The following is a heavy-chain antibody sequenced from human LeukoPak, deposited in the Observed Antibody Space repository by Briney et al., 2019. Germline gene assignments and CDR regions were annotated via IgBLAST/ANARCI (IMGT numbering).Heavy chain of an antibody. Sequence: GGSLRLSCAASGFTVSSNYMSWVRQAPGKGLEWVSGIYSDGSTYYADSSKGRFTITRNNSKNTLYLQMISLIAEDTAVYYCARDRSGYSSFDYWGQGTLVTVSS. D-gene: IGHD6-13*01. CDR2: IYSDGST. CDR3: ARDRSGYSSFDY. J-gene: IGHJ4*02. V-gene: IGHV3-66*02. CDR1: GFTVSSNY.